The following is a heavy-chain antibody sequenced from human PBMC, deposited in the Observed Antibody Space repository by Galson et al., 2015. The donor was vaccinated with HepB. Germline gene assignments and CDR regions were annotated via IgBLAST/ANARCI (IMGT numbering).Heavy chain of an antibody. D-gene: IGHD3-3*01. CDR3: ARDRDFWSGYRTAYDAFDI. Sequence: SVKVSCKASGYTFTGYYMHWVRQAPGQGLEWMGWINPNSGGTNYAQKFQGRVTMTRDTSISTAYMELSRLRSDDTAVYYCARDRDFWSGYRTAYDAFDIWSQGTMVTVSS. J-gene: IGHJ3*02. CDR1: GYTFTGYY. CDR2: INPNSGGT. V-gene: IGHV1-2*02.